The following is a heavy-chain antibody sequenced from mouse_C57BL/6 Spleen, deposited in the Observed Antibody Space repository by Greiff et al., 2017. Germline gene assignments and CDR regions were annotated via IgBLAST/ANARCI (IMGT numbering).Heavy chain of an antibody. Sequence: EVKLVESGGGLVQPKGSLKLSCAASGFTFNPYAMPWVRQAPGKGLEWVARLRRKSSNYATYYADSVKDRFTISRDDSQSMLYLQMNNLKTEDTAMYYCVRDLYGSSLWYFDVWGTGTTVTVSS. CDR2: LRRKSSNYAT. V-gene: IGHV10-3*01. CDR3: VRDLYGSSLWYFDV. D-gene: IGHD1-1*01. CDR1: GFTFNPYA. J-gene: IGHJ1*03.